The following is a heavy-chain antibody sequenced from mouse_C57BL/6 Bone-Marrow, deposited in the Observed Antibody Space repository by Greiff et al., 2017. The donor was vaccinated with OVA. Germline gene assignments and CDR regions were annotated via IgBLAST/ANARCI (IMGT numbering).Heavy chain of an antibody. CDR1: GFTFSSYA. CDR3: TRATIVNYAMDY. J-gene: IGHJ4*01. D-gene: IGHD2-5*01. V-gene: IGHV5-9-1*02. CDR2: ISSGGDYI. Sequence: DVMLVESGEGLVKPGGSLKFSCAAFGFTFSSYAMSWVRQTPEKRLEWVAYISSGGDYIYYADTVKGRFTIYRDNARNTLYLQMSSLKSEDTAMYYCTRATIVNYAMDYGGQGTSVTVSS.